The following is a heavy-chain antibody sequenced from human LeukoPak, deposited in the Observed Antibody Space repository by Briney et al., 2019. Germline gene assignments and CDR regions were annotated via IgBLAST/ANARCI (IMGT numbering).Heavy chain of an antibody. J-gene: IGHJ3*02. V-gene: IGHV4-59*03. CDR3: ATPDSSGYFDAFDI. Sequence: PSETLSLTCTVSGASIRSYYWSWIRQPPGKGLEWIAYISNSGSTDYNPSLKSRVTISVDTSKNEFSLKLNAVTAADTAVYYCATPDSSGYFDAFDIWGQGTMVTVSS. CDR2: ISNSGST. CDR1: GASIRSYY. D-gene: IGHD3-22*01.